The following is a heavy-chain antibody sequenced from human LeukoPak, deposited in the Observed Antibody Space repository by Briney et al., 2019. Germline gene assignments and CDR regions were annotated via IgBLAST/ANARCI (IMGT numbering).Heavy chain of an antibody. Sequence: SETLSLTCTVSGGSINSHYWSWIRQPPGKGLEWIGYVFNGGSTNYNPSLKSRVTMSVVTSRDQFSLRLTSVTAADTAIYYCATRPAGSTWYGVFDYWSQGTLVTVSS. J-gene: IGHJ4*02. CDR2: VFNGGST. CDR3: ATRPAGSTWYGVFDY. D-gene: IGHD6-13*01. V-gene: IGHV4-59*11. CDR1: GGSINSHY.